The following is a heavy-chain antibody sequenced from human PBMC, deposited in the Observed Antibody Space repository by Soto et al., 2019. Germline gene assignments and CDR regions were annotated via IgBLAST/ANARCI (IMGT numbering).Heavy chain of an antibody. CDR2: MYYTGVT. J-gene: IGHJ6*02. Sequence: SKTLSLTCSVSGGSVRSGNHFWNWIRQPPGRGLEWLGYMYYTGVTNYNPSLKSRVRMSVDTSKNQFSLELTSLTAADTAVYYCARGGEPLGYYGLDVWGQGTTVTVSS. V-gene: IGHV4-61*01. CDR3: ARGGEPLGYYGLDV. CDR1: GGSVRSGNHF.